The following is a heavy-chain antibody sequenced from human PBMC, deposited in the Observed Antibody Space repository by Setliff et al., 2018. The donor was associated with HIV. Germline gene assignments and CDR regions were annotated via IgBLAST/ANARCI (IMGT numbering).Heavy chain of an antibody. J-gene: IGHJ5*02. D-gene: IGHD6-19*01. CDR1: GYSINSSYY. V-gene: IGHV4-38-2*01. CDR2: IYYSGST. CDR3: ARLRREEQWLVRGWFDP. Sequence: SETLSLTCAVSGYSINSSYYWGWIRQPPGKGLEWIGSIYYSGSTYYNPSLKSRVTISVDTSKNQFSLKLSSVTAADTAVYYCARLRREEQWLVRGWFDPWGQGTLVTVSS.